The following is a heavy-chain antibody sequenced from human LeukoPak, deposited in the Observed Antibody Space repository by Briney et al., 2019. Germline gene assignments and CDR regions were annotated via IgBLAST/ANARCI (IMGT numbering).Heavy chain of an antibody. J-gene: IGHJ4*02. CDR2: IYTSGST. CDR3: ARAPPRYCSSTSCRAFLFDY. Sequence: SETLPLTCTVSGGSISSYYWSWIRQPAGKGLEWIGRIYTSGSTNYNPSLKSRVTMSVDTSKNQFSLKLSSVTAADTAVYYCARAPPRYCSSTSCRAFLFDYWGQGTLVTVSS. D-gene: IGHD2-2*01. CDR1: GGSISSYY. V-gene: IGHV4-4*07.